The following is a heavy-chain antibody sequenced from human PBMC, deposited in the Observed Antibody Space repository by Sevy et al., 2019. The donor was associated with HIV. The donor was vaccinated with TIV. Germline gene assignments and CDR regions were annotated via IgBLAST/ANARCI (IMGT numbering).Heavy chain of an antibody. CDR2: IKQDGSEK. V-gene: IGHV3-7*01. D-gene: IGHD2-21*02. CDR3: AGNCGGDCYSHY. CDR1: GFTFSSYW. Sequence: GGSLRLSCAASGFTFSSYWMSWVRQAPGKGLEWVANIKQDGSEKYYVDSVKGRFTISRENAKNSLYLQMNSLRAEDTDVYYCAGNCGGDCYSHYWGQGTLVTVSS. J-gene: IGHJ4*02.